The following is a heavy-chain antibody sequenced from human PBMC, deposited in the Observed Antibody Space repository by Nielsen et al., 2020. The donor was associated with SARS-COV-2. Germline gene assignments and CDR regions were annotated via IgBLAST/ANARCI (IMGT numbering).Heavy chain of an antibody. CDR3: ARDVYDSSGYYYHYFDY. D-gene: IGHD3-22*01. J-gene: IGHJ4*02. CDR2: IDTDGSST. V-gene: IGHV3-74*01. CDR1: GFTFSKYW. Sequence: GGSLRLSCAASGFTFSKYWMHWVRQAPGEGLVCVSRIDTDGSSTTYADSVKGRFIISRDNAKNTLYLQMNSLRAEDTAVYYCARDVYDSSGYYYHYFDYWGQGTLVTVSS.